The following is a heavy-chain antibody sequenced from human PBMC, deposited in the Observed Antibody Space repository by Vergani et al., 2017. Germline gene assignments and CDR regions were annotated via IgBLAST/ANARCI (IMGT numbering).Heavy chain of an antibody. V-gene: IGHV3-66*03. CDR3: AKALELYYYYYGMDV. CDR1: GLTVGSNY. CDR2: IYSGGST. J-gene: IGHJ6*02. Sequence: EVQLVESGGGLIQPGGSLRLSCAASGLTVGSNYMSWVGQAPGKGREWVSVIYSGGSTYYAASVKGRFTISRDNSKNTLYLQMNSLRAEDTAVYYCAKALELYYYYYGMDVWGQGTTVTVSS. D-gene: IGHD1-7*01.